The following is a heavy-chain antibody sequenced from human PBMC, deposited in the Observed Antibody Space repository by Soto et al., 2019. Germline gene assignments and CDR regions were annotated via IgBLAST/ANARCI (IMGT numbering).Heavy chain of an antibody. CDR3: ARDLRQIAVAGNEVDY. CDR2: ISSSSSYI. Sequence: GGSLRLSCAASGFTFSSYSMNWVRQAPGKGLEWVSSISSSSSYIYYADSVKGRFTISRDNAKNSLYLQMNSLRAEDTAVYYCARDLRQIAVAGNEVDYWGQGTLVTVS. D-gene: IGHD6-19*01. CDR1: GFTFSSYS. V-gene: IGHV3-21*01. J-gene: IGHJ4*02.